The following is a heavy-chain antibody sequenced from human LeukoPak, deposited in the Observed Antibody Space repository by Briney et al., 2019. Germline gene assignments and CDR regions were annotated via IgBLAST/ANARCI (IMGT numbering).Heavy chain of an antibody. CDR3: VEVGASDY. CDR1: GFTFSSYT. CDR2: ISSSSSYI. Sequence: GGSLRLSCAASGFTFSSYTMNWVRQAPGKGLEWVSSISSSSSYIYYADSVEGRFTISRDNAKNSLYLQMNSLRAEDTAVYYCVEVGASDYWSQGTLVTVSS. J-gene: IGHJ4*02. V-gene: IGHV3-21*01. D-gene: IGHD1-26*01.